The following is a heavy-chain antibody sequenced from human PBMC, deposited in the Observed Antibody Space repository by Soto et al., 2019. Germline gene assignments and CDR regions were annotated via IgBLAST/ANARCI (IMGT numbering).Heavy chain of an antibody. CDR3: ARGDSFDY. Sequence: SETLSLTCTVSGGSISSGGYYWNWIRQHPGKGLEWIGYIYHSGSTYYNPSLKSRVTISVDTSKNQFSLKLSSVTAADTAVYLCARGDSFDYWGQGTLVTVSS. CDR1: GGSISSGGYY. CDR2: IYHSGST. D-gene: IGHD2-21*01. J-gene: IGHJ4*02. V-gene: IGHV4-31*03.